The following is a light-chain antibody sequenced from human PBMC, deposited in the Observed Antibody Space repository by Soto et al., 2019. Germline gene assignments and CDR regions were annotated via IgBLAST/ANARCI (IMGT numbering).Light chain of an antibody. CDR3: QQANSFPLT. J-gene: IGKJ4*01. Sequence: DIQMTQSPSSVSASVGDRVTITCRASQGISSWLVWYQQKPEKAPKLLIYAASRLQSGIPSRFSRSESAAEITLTIRSLQPEDFATYYCQQANSFPLTFGGGTKVEIK. CDR2: AAS. CDR1: QGISSW. V-gene: IGKV1-12*01.